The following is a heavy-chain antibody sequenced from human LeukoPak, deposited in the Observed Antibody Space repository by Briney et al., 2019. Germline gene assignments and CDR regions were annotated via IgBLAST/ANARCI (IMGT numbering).Heavy chain of an antibody. J-gene: IGHJ4*02. CDR2: IKHDGGEA. CDR1: EFSFIRYW. D-gene: IGHD3-10*01. V-gene: IGHV3-7*04. CDR3: ARDALFGSGRTHLDF. Sequence: GGSLTLSCVASASEFSFIRYWMRAVRQAPGKGRQWVANIKHDGGEAFHVDSVKGRFTLSRSNASNLLFLQMNSLTVDDTGVYFCARDALFGSGRTHLDFWGEGTLVCVSP.